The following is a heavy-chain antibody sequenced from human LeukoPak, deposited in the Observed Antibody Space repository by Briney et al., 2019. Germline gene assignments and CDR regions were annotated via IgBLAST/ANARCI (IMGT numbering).Heavy chain of an antibody. CDR3: ARDRVAAAGTNGMDV. V-gene: IGHV4-31*03. Sequence: SETLSLTCTVSGGSISSGGYYWSWIRQHPGKGLGWIGYIYYSGSTYYNPSLKSRVTISVDTSKNQFSLKLSSVTAADTAVYYCARDRVAAAGTNGMDVWGQGTTVTVSS. CDR2: IYYSGST. D-gene: IGHD6-13*01. CDR1: GGSISSGGYY. J-gene: IGHJ6*02.